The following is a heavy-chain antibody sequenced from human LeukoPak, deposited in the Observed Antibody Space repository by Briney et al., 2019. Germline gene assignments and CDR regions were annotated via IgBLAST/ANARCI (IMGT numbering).Heavy chain of an antibody. CDR2: IKQDGSEK. CDR1: GFTFSSYW. Sequence: PGGSLRLSCAASGFTFSSYWMSWVRQAPGKGLEWVANIKQDGSEKYYVDSVKGRFTISRDNAKNSLYLQMNSLRAEDTAVYYCARDSGSCGSGAFDIWGQGTMVTVSS. J-gene: IGHJ3*02. V-gene: IGHV3-7*01. CDR3: ARDSGSCGSGAFDI. D-gene: IGHD1-26*01.